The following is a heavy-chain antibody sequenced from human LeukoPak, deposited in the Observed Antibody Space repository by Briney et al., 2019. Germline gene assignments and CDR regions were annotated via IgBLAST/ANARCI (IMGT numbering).Heavy chain of an antibody. V-gene: IGHV1-3*01. CDR1: GYTFTSYA. D-gene: IGHD6-13*01. CDR3: ARVNSRGPYYYYYGMDV. Sequence: ASVKVSCKASGYTFTSYAMHWVRQAPGQRLEWMGWINAGNGNTKYSQKFQGRVTITRDTSASTAYMELSSLRSEDTAVYYCARVNSRGPYYYYYGMDVWGQGTTVTVSS. CDR2: INAGNGNT. J-gene: IGHJ6*02.